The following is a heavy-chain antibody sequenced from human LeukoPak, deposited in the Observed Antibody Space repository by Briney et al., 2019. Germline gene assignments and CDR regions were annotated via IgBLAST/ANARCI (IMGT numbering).Heavy chain of an antibody. CDR2: MYSGGTT. CDR1: GFLVSSNY. CDR3: ASRSSIYSSGWYGGDC. J-gene: IGHJ4*02. Sequence: GGSLRLFCAASGFLVSSNYMSWVRQAPGRGLEWVSVMYSGGTTYYADSVKGRFTISRDNSKNTLYLQVNSLRAEDTAVYYCASRSSIYSSGWYGGDCWGQGTLVTVST. D-gene: IGHD6-19*01. V-gene: IGHV3-53*01.